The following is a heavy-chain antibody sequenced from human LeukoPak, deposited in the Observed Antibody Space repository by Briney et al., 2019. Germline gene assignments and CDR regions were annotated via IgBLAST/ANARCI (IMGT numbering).Heavy chain of an antibody. V-gene: IGHV4-59*01. Sequence: PSETLSLTCTVSGGSISSYYWSWIRQPPGKGLEWIGYIYYSGSTNYNPSPKSRVTISVDTSKNQFSLKLSSVTAADTAVYYCARAIPGIAAVDYWGQGTLVTVSS. J-gene: IGHJ4*02. D-gene: IGHD6-25*01. CDR1: GGSISSYY. CDR2: IYYSGST. CDR3: ARAIPGIAAVDY.